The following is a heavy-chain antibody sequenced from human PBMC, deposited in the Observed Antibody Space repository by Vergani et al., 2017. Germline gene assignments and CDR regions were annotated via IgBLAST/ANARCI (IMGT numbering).Heavy chain of an antibody. D-gene: IGHD5-12*01. CDR3: TKGSRGYTGYFFDY. CDR1: GFTFSNYA. V-gene: IGHV3-23*01. CDR2: VGGSDSNT. J-gene: IGHJ4*02. Sequence: EAQLLESGGGWVQPGGGSLRLSCTASGFTFSNYAMTWVRQAPGKGLEWVASVGGSDSNTYYADSVKGRFTISKDISKNTLHLQMNSLRADDTAVYYCTKGSRGYTGYFFDYWGQGTLATVSS.